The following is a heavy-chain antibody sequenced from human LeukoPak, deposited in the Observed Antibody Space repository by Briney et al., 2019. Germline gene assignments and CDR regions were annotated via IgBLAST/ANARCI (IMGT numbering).Heavy chain of an antibody. V-gene: IGHV1-69*06. D-gene: IGHD3-10*01. CDR3: ARDRRGLLWFGELFDTFDP. Sequence: SVKVSCKASGGTFSSYAISWVRQAPGQGLEWMGGIIPIFGTANYAQKFQGRVTITADKSTSTAYMELSSLRSEDTAVYYCARDRRGLLWFGELFDTFDPWGQGTLVTVSS. CDR1: GGTFSSYA. CDR2: IIPIFGTA. J-gene: IGHJ5*02.